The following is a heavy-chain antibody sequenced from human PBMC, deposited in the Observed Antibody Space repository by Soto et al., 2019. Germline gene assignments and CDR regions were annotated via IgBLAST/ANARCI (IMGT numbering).Heavy chain of an antibody. CDR2: IRDKANTYAT. V-gene: IGHV3-73*01. D-gene: IGHD1-1*01. CDR1: GFTFSGSP. CDR3: ASQPGYNWNYCDY. J-gene: IGHJ4*02. Sequence: GGSLRLSXTASGFTFSGSPMHWVRQASGRGLEWVGRIRDKANTYATAYAASVKGRFTISRDDSKNTAYLQMKSLTAADTAMYYCASQPGYNWNYCDYWGQGTLVTVSS.